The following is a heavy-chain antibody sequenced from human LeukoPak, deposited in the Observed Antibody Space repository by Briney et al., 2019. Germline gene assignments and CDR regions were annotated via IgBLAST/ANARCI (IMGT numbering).Heavy chain of an antibody. V-gene: IGHV1-69*04. J-gene: IGHJ4*02. D-gene: IGHD2-21*02. CDR1: GGTFSSYA. CDR3: ARERCGGDCYSAYYFDY. Sequence: ASVKVSCKASGGTFSSYAISWVRQAPGQGLEWMGRIIPILGIANYAQKFQGRVTITADKSTSTAYMELSGLRSEDTAVYYCARERCGGDCYSAYYFDYWGQGTLVTVSS. CDR2: IIPILGIA.